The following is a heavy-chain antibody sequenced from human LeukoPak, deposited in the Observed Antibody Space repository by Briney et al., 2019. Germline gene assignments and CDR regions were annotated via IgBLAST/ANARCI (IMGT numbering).Heavy chain of an antibody. CDR2: INPNSGGT. CDR1: GYTFTGYY. J-gene: IGHJ6*02. D-gene: IGHD4-23*01. CDR3: ARDPVVTEYYYYGMDV. V-gene: IGHV1-2*02. Sequence: GASVTVSCKASGYTFTGYYMHWVRQAPGQGLEWMGWINPNSGGTNYAQKFQGRVTMTRDTSISTAYMELSRLRSDDTAVYYCARDPVVTEYYYYGMDVWGQGTTVTVSS.